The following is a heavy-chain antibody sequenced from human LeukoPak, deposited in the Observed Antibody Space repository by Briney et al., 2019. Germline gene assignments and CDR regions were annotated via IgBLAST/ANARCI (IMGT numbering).Heavy chain of an antibody. V-gene: IGHV3-74*01. CDR2: INTDGSST. CDR1: GFTFSSYW. D-gene: IGHD1-26*01. CDR3: ARDRWELLFDY. Sequence: GGSLRLSCAASGFTFSSYWMHWVRQAPGKGLAWVSRINTDGSSTSYADSVKGRFTISRDNAKNTLYLQMNSLRAEDTAVYYCARDRWELLFDYWGQGTLVTVSS. J-gene: IGHJ4*02.